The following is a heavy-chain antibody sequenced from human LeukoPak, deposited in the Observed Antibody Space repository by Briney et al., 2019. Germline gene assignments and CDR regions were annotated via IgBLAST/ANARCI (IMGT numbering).Heavy chain of an antibody. V-gene: IGHV5-51*01. CDR3: ASRAGAGGYNRARYFDL. CDR2: IYPGDSDT. CDR1: GYSFTSYW. J-gene: IGHJ2*01. D-gene: IGHD5-24*01. Sequence: GESLKISCKGSGYSFTSYWVGWVRQMPGKGLEWMGIIYPGDSDTRYSPSFQGQVTISADKSISTAYLQWSSLKASDTAMYYCASRAGAGGYNRARYFDLWGRGTLVTVSS.